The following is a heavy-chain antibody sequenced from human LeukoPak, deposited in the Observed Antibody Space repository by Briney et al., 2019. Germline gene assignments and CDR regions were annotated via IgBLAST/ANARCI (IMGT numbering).Heavy chain of an antibody. D-gene: IGHD2-15*01. CDR1: GASITDYY. V-gene: IGHV4-59*01. CDR2: IYNSEIT. CDR3: AKGGGSSFRGDYSYYYMDV. Sequence: SETLFLTCTVSGASITDYYWSWIRQPPGKGLEFIGYIYNSEITNYNPSLTSRVTMSVDTSKNQFSLKLKSMTAADTAVYYCAKGGGSSFRGDYSYYYMDVWGKGTTVTVSS. J-gene: IGHJ6*03.